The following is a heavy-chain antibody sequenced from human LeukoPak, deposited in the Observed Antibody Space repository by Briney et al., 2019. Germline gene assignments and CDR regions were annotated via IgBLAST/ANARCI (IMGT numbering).Heavy chain of an antibody. J-gene: IGHJ4*02. D-gene: IGHD6-19*01. CDR1: GGTFSSYT. CDR2: INPNSGGT. V-gene: IGHV1-2*06. Sequence: ASVKVSCKASGGTFSSYTISWVRQAPGQGLEWMGRINPNSGGTNYAQKFQGRVTMTRDTSISTAYMELSRLRSDDTAVYYCARAEVSGWLYYFDYWGQGTLVTVSS. CDR3: ARAEVSGWLYYFDY.